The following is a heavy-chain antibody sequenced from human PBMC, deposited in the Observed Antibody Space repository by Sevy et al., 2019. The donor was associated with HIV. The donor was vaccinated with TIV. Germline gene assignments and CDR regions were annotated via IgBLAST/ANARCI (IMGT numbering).Heavy chain of an antibody. Sequence: GGSLRLSCAASGFTFSDYSMNWVRQAPGKGLEWVSYISDSSGTIYYAYSVKGRFTISRDNAKSSLYLQMNSLRDEDTAVYYCARNGDYDYWGQGTLVTVSS. CDR1: GFTFSDYS. V-gene: IGHV3-48*02. J-gene: IGHJ4*02. CDR3: ARNGDYDY. CDR2: ISDSSGTI. D-gene: IGHD4-17*01.